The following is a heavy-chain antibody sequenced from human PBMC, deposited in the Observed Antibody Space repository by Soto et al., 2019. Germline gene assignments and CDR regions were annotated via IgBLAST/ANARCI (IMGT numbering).Heavy chain of an antibody. J-gene: IGHJ6*02. V-gene: IGHV3-23*01. D-gene: IGHD6-13*01. Sequence: GGSLRLSCAASGFTFSTYAMSWVRQAPEKGLEWVSAISGSGGSTYYADSVKGRFTISRDNSKNTLYLQMDNLRAEDTAVYYCAKEGGYSSSLYYYFYGMDVWGQGTTVTVSS. CDR2: ISGSGGST. CDR1: GFTFSTYA. CDR3: AKEGGYSSSLYYYFYGMDV.